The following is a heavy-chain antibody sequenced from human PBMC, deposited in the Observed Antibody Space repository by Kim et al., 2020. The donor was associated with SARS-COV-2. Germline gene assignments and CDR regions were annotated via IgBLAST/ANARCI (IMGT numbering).Heavy chain of an antibody. CDR2: ISGGGCNT. CDR3: DASDY. CDR1: GFNFGFYA. Sequence: GGSLRLSCAASGFNFGFYAMSWARQAPGKGLEWVSTISGGGCNTHYADSVKGRFTISRDNSMNTLYLQMNSLRAEDTAVYYCDASDYWGQGTLVTVSS. V-gene: IGHV3-23*01. J-gene: IGHJ4*02.